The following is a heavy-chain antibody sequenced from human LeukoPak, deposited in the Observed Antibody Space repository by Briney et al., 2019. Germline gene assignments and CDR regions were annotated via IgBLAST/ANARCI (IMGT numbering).Heavy chain of an antibody. CDR1: GFTFSNYW. CDR2: IDGDGSST. CDR3: ARTIVGAAFDY. V-gene: IGHV3-74*01. Sequence: PGGSLRLSCAASGFTFSNYWMHWVRRAPGKGLVWVSRIDGDGSSTSYADSVKGRFTISRDNAKNTLYLQMTSLRAEDTAVYYCARTIVGAAFDYWGQGTLVTVSS. D-gene: IGHD1-26*01. J-gene: IGHJ4*02.